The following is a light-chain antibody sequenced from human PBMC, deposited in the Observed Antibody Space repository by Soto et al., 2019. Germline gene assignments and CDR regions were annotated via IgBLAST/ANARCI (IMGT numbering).Light chain of an antibody. J-gene: IGKJ1*01. CDR3: QQYNNLPRT. V-gene: IGKV3-15*01. Sequence: EIVMTQSPATLSVSPGERATLSCMASQSVSNNLAWYQQKPGQAPRLLIYGASTRATGIPARFSGSGSGTDFTLTISSLQSEDFAVYYCQQYNNLPRTFGHGTKVEIK. CDR2: GAS. CDR1: QSVSNN.